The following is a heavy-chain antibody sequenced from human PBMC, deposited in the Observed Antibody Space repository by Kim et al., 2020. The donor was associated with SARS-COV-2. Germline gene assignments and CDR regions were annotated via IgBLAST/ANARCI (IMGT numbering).Heavy chain of an antibody. V-gene: IGHV3-23*01. CDR3: AKSNPNWNVKHFDY. Sequence: ADSVKGRFTSFRDKSKNTLYLEMNSLRAEDTGLYYCAKSNPNWNVKHFDYWGQGTLVSVSS. J-gene: IGHJ4*02. D-gene: IGHD1-20*01.